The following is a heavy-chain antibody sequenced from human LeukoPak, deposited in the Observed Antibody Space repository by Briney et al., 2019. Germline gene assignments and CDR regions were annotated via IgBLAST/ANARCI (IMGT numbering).Heavy chain of an antibody. V-gene: IGHV3-23*01. CDR1: GFTFSSYA. D-gene: IGHD6-6*01. Sequence: GSLRLSCAASGFTFSSYAMSWVRQAPGKVLEWVSAISGSGGSTYYADSVKGRFTISRDNSKNTLYLQMNSLRAEDTAVYYCQLVSSSSGDYWGQGTLVTVSS. J-gene: IGHJ4*02. CDR3: QLVSSSSGDY. CDR2: ISGSGGST.